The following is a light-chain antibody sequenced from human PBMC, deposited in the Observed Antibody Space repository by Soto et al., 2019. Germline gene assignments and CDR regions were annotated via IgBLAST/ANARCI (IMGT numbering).Light chain of an antibody. CDR1: QRFSGY. CDR3: QQHLGRHT. J-gene: IGKJ2*01. V-gene: IGKV3-11*01. CDR2: DAS. Sequence: DIVLTQSPFTLSLYAGERATLSCRASQRFSGYLVWYQQKPGQAPPLLIYDASTRAAGIQARFIGSGSGTDLTPTISSLEPEDSVVSYCQQHLGRHTLGQGTKWIS.